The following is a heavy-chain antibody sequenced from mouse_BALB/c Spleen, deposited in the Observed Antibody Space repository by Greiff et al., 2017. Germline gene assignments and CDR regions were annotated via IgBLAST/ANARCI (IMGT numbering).Heavy chain of an antibody. CDR1: GFTFSSYG. J-gene: IGHJ2*01. Sequence: EVNVVESGGDLVKPGGSLKLSCAASGFTFSSYGMSWVRQTPDKRLEWVATISSGGSYTYYPDSVKGRFTISRDNAKNTLYLQMSSLKSEDTAMYYCARYGYDDGGFDYWGQGTTLTVSS. D-gene: IGHD2-2*01. CDR2: ISSGGSYT. V-gene: IGHV5-6*01. CDR3: ARYGYDDGGFDY.